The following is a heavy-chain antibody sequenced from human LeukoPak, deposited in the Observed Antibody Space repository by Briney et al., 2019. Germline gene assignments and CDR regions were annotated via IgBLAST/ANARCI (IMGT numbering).Heavy chain of an antibody. V-gene: IGHV3-9*01. CDR1: GFTFDDYA. D-gene: IGHD5-12*01. CDR3: AKEAGSGYAFDY. J-gene: IGHJ4*02. Sequence: GGSLRLSCAASGFTFDDYAMHWVRQAPEKGLEWVSGISWNSGSIGYADSVKGRFTISRDNAKNSLYLQMNSLRAEDTALYYCAKEAGSGYAFDYWGQGTLVTVSS. CDR2: ISWNSGSI.